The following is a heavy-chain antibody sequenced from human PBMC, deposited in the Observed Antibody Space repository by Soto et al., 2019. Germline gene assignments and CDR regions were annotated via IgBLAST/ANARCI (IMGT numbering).Heavy chain of an antibody. J-gene: IGHJ4*02. CDR3: TRSPRSITGTPTGGAQNDY. V-gene: IGHV3-21*01. D-gene: IGHD1-7*01. Sequence: GSLRLSCAGAGFSFFSYTMTWVRQAPGKGLEWVSSISSDNKYIYYADSVKGRFTISRDNAKSSLFLQMNSLRADDTAVYYCTRSPRSITGTPTGGAQNDYWGQGALVTVSS. CDR2: ISSDNKYI. CDR1: GFSFFSYT.